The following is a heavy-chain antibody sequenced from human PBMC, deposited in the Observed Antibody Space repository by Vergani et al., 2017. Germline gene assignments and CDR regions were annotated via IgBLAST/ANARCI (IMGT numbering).Heavy chain of an antibody. CDR2: ISGSGGST. CDR3: AKDRGELRFLDRIRRTSDAVDI. V-gene: IGHV3-23*01. Sequence: EVQLLESGGGLVQPGGSLRLSCAASGFTFSSYAMSWVRQAPGKGLEWVSAISGSGGSTFYADSVKGRFTISRDNSKNTLYLQMNSLRAEDTAVYYCAKDRGELRFLDRIRRTSDAVDIWRQGIMAIVSA. D-gene: IGHD3-3*01. J-gene: IGHJ3*02. CDR1: GFTFSSYA.